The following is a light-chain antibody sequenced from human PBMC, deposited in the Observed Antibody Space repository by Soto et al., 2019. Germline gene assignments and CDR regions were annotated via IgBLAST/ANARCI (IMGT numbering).Light chain of an antibody. V-gene: IGLV2-14*01. CDR1: SSDFGDYDY. CDR3: SSYTSSSTLV. J-gene: IGLJ1*01. CDR2: EVS. Sequence: QSALTQPASVSGSPGQSITISCTGTSSDFGDYDYVSWYLQHPGKVPKLMIYEVSNRPSGVSNRFSGSKSGNTASLTISRLQAEDEADYYCSSYTSSSTLVFGTGTKVTVL.